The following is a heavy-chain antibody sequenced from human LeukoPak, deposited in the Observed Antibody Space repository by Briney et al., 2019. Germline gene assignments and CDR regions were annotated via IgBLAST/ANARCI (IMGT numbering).Heavy chain of an antibody. CDR1: GYTFTSYG. V-gene: IGHV1-18*01. CDR2: ISAYNGNT. CDR3: ARTCVSGYSRGYFDY. Sequence: GASVKVSCKASGYTFTSYGISWVRQAPGQGLEWMGWISAYNGNTNYAQKLQGRVTMTTDTSTSTAYMELRSLRSDDTAVYYCARTCVSGYSRGYFDYWGQGTLVTVSS. D-gene: IGHD4-23*01. J-gene: IGHJ4*02.